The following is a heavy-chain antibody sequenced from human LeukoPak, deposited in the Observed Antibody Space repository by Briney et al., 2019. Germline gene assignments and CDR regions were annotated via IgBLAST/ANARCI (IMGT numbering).Heavy chain of an antibody. J-gene: IGHJ4*02. Sequence: SQTLSLTCAISGDSVSSKNGAWNWIRQSPSRGLEWLGRTYYRSKWYDDYADSVKGRITISPDTSKNQFSLHVYSVTPEDTAVYYCARAVGTSGWYTFDYWGQGTLVTVSS. CDR2: TYYRSKWYD. D-gene: IGHD6-19*01. V-gene: IGHV6-1*01. CDR1: GDSVSSKNGA. CDR3: ARAVGTSGWYTFDY.